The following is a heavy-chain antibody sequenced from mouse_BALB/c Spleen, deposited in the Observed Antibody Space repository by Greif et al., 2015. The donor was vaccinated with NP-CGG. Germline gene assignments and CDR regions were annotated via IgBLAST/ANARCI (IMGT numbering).Heavy chain of an antibody. Sequence: VQLQQSGAELVRPGTSVKISCKASGYTFTNYWLGWVKQRPGHGLEWIGDIYPGGGYTNYNEKFKGKATLTADTSSSTAYMQLSSLTSEDSAVYFCADYYGSQAWFAYWGQGTLVTVSA. V-gene: IGHV1-63*02. D-gene: IGHD1-1*01. CDR2: IYPGGGYT. J-gene: IGHJ3*01. CDR3: ADYYGSQAWFAY. CDR1: GYTFTNYW.